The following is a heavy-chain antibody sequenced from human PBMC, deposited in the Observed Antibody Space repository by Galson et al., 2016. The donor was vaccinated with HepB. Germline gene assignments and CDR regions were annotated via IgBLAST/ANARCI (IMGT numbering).Heavy chain of an antibody. D-gene: IGHD2-15*01. CDR2: IIPILPSP. Sequence: SVKVSCKASGGSITHYAFSWVRQAPNQGLEWMGTIIPILPSPNYAPNFQGRVTITADESTNTVHMELRSLTSEDTAVYYCARGGYCGDGRCLPNWFDPWGQGTLVAFSS. CDR1: GGSITHYA. V-gene: IGHV1-69*13. CDR3: ARGGYCGDGRCLPNWFDP. J-gene: IGHJ5*02.